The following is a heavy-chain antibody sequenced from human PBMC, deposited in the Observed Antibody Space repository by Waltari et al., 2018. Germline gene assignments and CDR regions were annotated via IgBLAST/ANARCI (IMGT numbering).Heavy chain of an antibody. V-gene: IGHV1-46*01. Sequence: QVQLVQSGAEVKQPGASVKISGKTSEYTFTSSYIHWVRQAPGQGLEWMGIINPSGGSTIYAQKFQGRVTMTRDTSTSTVYMELSSLRSEDTAVYYCALDTGALWMDVWGQGTTVTVSS. CDR2: INPSGGST. CDR1: EYTFTSSY. J-gene: IGHJ6*02. CDR3: ALDTGALWMDV. D-gene: IGHD2-21*01.